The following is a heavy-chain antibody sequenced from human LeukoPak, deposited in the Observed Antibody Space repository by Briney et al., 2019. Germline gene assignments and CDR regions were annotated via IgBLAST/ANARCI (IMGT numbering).Heavy chain of an antibody. CDR1: GFSMSDYW. Sequence: PGGSLRLSCEAAGFSMSDYWMSWVRQAPGKGLEWVGNVKQDGSERNYVDSVKGRFTISRDSAKKSLYLQMNSLRAEDTAVYYCARDWGAYYHFFDYWGQGTLVTVSS. CDR2: VKQDGSER. J-gene: IGHJ4*02. V-gene: IGHV3-7*01. CDR3: ARDWGAYYHFFDY. D-gene: IGHD3-22*01.